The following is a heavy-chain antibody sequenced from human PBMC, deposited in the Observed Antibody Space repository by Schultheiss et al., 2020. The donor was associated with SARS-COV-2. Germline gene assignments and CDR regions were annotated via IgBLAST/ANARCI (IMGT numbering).Heavy chain of an antibody. J-gene: IGHJ4*02. Sequence: GESLKISCAASGFTFSDYYMSWIRQAPGKGLEWVSSITARGDTIYYADSVQGRFTISRDNSKNTLYLQMSGLRVDDTAVYYCAKGGWGSYCDYWGQGTVVTVSS. CDR1: GFTFSDYY. V-gene: IGHV3-23*01. D-gene: IGHD7-27*01. CDR2: ITARGDTI. CDR3: AKGGWGSYCDY.